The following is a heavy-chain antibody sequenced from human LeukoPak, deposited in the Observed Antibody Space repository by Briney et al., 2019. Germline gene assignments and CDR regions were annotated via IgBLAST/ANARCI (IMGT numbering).Heavy chain of an antibody. CDR2: ISHNGNT. Sequence: PSQTLSLTCTVSGDSISSGSYSWSWIRQPPGKGLEWIGYISHNGNTYYSPSPKSRVTISVDNSKNQFSLKLTSETAADTAVYYCARYSPTWPYWCFDLWGRGTLVTVSS. CDR1: GDSISSGSYS. CDR3: ARYSPTWPYWCFDL. J-gene: IGHJ2*01. D-gene: IGHD2-2*02. V-gene: IGHV4-30-2*01.